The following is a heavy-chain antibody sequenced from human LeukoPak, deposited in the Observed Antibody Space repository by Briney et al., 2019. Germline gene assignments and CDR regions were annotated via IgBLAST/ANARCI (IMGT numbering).Heavy chain of an antibody. J-gene: IGHJ6*03. Sequence: PGGSLRLSCAASGFTFDDYAMHWVRQAPGKGLEWVSLISWDGGSTYYADSVKGRFTISRDNSKNSLYLQMNSLRAEDTALYYCAKDAGRTGHYMDVWGKGTSVTVSS. D-gene: IGHD1-14*01. CDR1: GFTFDDYA. CDR2: ISWDGGST. CDR3: AKDAGRTGHYMDV. V-gene: IGHV3-43D*03.